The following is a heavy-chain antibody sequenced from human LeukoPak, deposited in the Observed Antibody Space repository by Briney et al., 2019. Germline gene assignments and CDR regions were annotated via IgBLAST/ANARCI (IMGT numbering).Heavy chain of an antibody. D-gene: IGHD2-2*01. V-gene: IGHV1-8*03. CDR1: GYTFTSYD. Sequence: ASVKVSCKASGYTFTSYDINWVRQATGQGLEWMGWMNPNSGNTGYARKFQGRVTITRNTSISTAYMELSSLRSEDTAVYYCARGSYCSSTSCSNFDYWGQGTLVTVSS. CDR3: ARGSYCSSTSCSNFDY. J-gene: IGHJ4*02. CDR2: MNPNSGNT.